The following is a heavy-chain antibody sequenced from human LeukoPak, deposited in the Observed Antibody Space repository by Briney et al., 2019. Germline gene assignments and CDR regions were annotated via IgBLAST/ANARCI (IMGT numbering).Heavy chain of an antibody. V-gene: IGHV4-59*08. J-gene: IGHJ2*01. CDR2: IYYAGST. CDR1: GGSISNYY. Sequence: SETLSLTCTVSGGSISNYYWSWIRQPPGKGLDWIGYIYYAGSTNSNPSLKSRVTISADTPKNQFSLKLSSVTAADTAVYYCARRARENWYFDLWGRGTLVTVSS. CDR3: ARRARENWYFDL.